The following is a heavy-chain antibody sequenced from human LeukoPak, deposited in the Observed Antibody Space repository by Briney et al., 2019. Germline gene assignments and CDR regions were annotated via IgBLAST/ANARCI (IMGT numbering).Heavy chain of an antibody. V-gene: IGHV3-33*08. CDR3: ARGLTGPRLGD. CDR2: IWYDGRNK. Sequence: PGRSLRLSCAASGFTFSSYGMHWVRQAPGKGLEWVAVIWYDGRNKFYADSLKGRFTISRDNSKNTLYLQMNSLRAEDTAVYYCARGLTGPRLGDWGQGTLVTVSS. J-gene: IGHJ4*02. D-gene: IGHD3-16*01. CDR1: GFTFSSYG.